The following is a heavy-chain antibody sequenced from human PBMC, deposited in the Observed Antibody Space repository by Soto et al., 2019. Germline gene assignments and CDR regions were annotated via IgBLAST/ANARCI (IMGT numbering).Heavy chain of an antibody. J-gene: IGHJ4*02. D-gene: IGHD4-4*01. CDR2: ISGSGDST. Sequence: GGSLRLSCASSEFTFMTYGMSWVRQAPGKGLEWVSHISGSGDSTYYADSVKGRFTISRDSSKNTVYLQMSSLRAEDTAVYYCAKEGDFSNTFDHWGQGTLVTVSS. CDR1: EFTFMTYG. CDR3: AKEGDFSNTFDH. V-gene: IGHV3-23*01.